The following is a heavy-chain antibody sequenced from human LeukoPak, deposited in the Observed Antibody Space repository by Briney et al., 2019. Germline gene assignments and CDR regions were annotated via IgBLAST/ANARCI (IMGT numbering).Heavy chain of an antibody. CDR2: IYYSGTT. CDR3: AGALSGSYYSIPFDY. CDR1: GGSISSYY. J-gene: IGHJ4*02. Sequence: PSETLSLTCTVSGGSISSYYRSWIRQPPGKGLKWVGYIYYSGTTNYNPSLKSRVTISVDTSKNQFSLKLSSVTAADTAVYYCAGALSGSYYSIPFDYWGQETLVTVSS. V-gene: IGHV4-59*01. D-gene: IGHD1-26*01.